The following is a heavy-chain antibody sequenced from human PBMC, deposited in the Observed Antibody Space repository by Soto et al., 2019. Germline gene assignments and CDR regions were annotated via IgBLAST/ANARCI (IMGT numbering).Heavy chain of an antibody. Sequence: PGGSLTLSCAASGLTVTNNYMSWFRQAPGKGLEWVSVIYTDGKTYYADSVKGRFTISRDTSKNTLHLQMDSLRDEDTAVYYCVRPLPSGQNYGMDVWGQGTTVTVSS. J-gene: IGHJ6*02. D-gene: IGHD3-10*01. V-gene: IGHV3-53*01. CDR2: IYTDGKT. CDR1: GLTVTNNY. CDR3: VRPLPSGQNYGMDV.